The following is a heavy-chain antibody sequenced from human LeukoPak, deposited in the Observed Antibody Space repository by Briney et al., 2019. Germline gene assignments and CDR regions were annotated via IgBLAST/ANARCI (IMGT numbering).Heavy chain of an antibody. J-gene: IGHJ4*02. V-gene: IGHV3-48*02. CDR3: ARSMDWSSYFDY. D-gene: IGHD3/OR15-3a*01. CDR1: GFTFSSYS. CDR2: ISSSSSII. Sequence: GGSLRLSCAASGFTFSSYSTNWVRQAPGKGLEWVSYISSSSSIIKYADSVKGRFTISRDNAKNSLYLQMNSLRDEDTAVYYCARSMDWSSYFDYWGQGTLVTVSS.